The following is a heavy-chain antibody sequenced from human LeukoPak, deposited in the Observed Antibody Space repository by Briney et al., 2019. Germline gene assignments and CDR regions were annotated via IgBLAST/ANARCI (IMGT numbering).Heavy chain of an antibody. CDR1: GGSFSGYY. Sequence: PSETLSLTCAVYGGSFSGYYWSWIRQPPGKGLEWIGEINHSGSTNYNPSLKSRVTISVDTSKNQLSLKLSSVTAADTAVYYYARGVLRWYQYYFDYWGQGTLVTVSS. D-gene: IGHD4-23*01. CDR2: INHSGST. V-gene: IGHV4-34*01. CDR3: ARGVLRWYQYYFDY. J-gene: IGHJ4*02.